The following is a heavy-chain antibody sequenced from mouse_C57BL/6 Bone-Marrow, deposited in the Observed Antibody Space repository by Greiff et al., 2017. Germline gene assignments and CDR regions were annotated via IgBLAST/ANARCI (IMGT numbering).Heavy chain of an antibody. CDR1: GYTFTSYW. CDR2: IKPSNGGT. CDR3: ARDHISTFLYFDV. V-gene: IGHV1-53*01. J-gene: IGHJ1*03. Sequence: VQLQQPGTELVKPGASVKLSCKASGYTFTSYWMHWVKQRPGQGLEWIGNIKPSNGGTNYNEKFKSKATLTVDKSSSTAYMQLSSLTSEDSAVYYFARDHISTFLYFDVWGTGTSVTFSS. D-gene: IGHD1-2*01.